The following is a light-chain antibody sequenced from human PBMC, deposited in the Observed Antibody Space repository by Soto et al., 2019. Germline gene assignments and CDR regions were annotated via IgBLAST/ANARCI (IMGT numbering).Light chain of an antibody. CDR1: QGISSY. CDR2: AAS. Sequence: DIQLTQSPSFLSASVGDRVTITCRASQGISSYLAWYRQKPGKAPKLLIYAASTLQSGVPSRFSGSGSGTEFTLTINGLQSEDFAIYYCQQYDNWPVTFGGGTKVEIK. CDR3: QQYDNWPVT. V-gene: IGKV1-9*01. J-gene: IGKJ4*01.